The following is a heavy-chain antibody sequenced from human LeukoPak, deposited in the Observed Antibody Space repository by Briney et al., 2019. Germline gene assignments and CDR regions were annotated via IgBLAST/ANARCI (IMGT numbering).Heavy chain of an antibody. D-gene: IGHD2-15*01. CDR2: ISSSGSTI. Sequence: GGSLRLSCAASGFTFSSYGMHWVRQAPGKGLEWVSYISSSGSTIYYADSVKGRFTISRDNAKNSLYLQMNSLRAEDTAVYYCARKYCSGGSCYSAFDYWGQGTLVTVSS. CDR3: ARKYCSGGSCYSAFDY. CDR1: GFTFSSYG. J-gene: IGHJ4*02. V-gene: IGHV3-48*04.